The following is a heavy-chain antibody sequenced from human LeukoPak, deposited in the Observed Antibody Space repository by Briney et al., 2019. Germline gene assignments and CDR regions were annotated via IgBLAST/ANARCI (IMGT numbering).Heavy chain of an antibody. J-gene: IGHJ4*02. CDR1: GGSISSGGYY. CDR3: AGDVDIVATIGDY. D-gene: IGHD5-12*01. Sequence: PSETLSLTCTVSGGSISSGGYYWSWIRQHPGKGLEWIGYIYNSGSTNYNPSLKSRVTISVDTSKNQFSLKLSSVTAADTAVYYCAGDVDIVATIGDYWGQGTLVTVSS. CDR2: IYNSGST. V-gene: IGHV4-61*08.